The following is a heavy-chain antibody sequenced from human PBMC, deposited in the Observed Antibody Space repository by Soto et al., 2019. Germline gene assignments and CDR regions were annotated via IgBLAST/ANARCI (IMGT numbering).Heavy chain of an antibody. CDR3: ASPMNGMAGFFDS. V-gene: IGHV3-33*01. CDR1: GFTFSSYG. CDR2: IWYDGSNK. D-gene: IGHD6-13*01. Sequence: QVPLVESGGGVVQPGRSLRLSCAASGFTFSSYGMHWVRQAPGKGLEWVAVIWYDGSNKYYADSVKGRFTISRDNSRNPWNLKRTSLGAEETVVYSGASPMNGMAGFFDSWGQGTLFFVS. J-gene: IGHJ4*02.